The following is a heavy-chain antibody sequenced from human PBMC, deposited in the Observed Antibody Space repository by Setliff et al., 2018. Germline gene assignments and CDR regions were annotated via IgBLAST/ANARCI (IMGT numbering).Heavy chain of an antibody. CDR1: GYTFTSYG. V-gene: IGHV1-46*01. Sequence: ASVKVSCKASGYTFTSYGISWVRQAPGQGLEWMGIINPSGGSTSYAQKFQGRVTMTRDTSTSTVYMELSSLRSEDTAVYYCARGSSGWYRSGGLDYWGQGTLVTVSS. CDR3: ARGSSGWYRSGGLDY. J-gene: IGHJ4*02. D-gene: IGHD6-19*01. CDR2: INPSGGST.